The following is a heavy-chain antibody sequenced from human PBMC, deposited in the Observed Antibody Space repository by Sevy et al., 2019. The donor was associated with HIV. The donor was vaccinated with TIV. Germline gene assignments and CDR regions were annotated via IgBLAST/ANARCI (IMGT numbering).Heavy chain of an antibody. J-gene: IGHJ3*01. Sequence: GGSLRLSCAASGFSVSGKWMNWVRQAPGKGLEWVSVIYNVGTIDYADSVKGRFTISRDVSKNTLHLQMNSLRTEDTALYYCVRQKLSGARAWAFDLWGQGTMVTVSS. CDR2: IYNVGTI. D-gene: IGHD7-27*01. CDR1: GFSVSGKW. V-gene: IGHV3-66*04. CDR3: VRQKLSGARAWAFDL.